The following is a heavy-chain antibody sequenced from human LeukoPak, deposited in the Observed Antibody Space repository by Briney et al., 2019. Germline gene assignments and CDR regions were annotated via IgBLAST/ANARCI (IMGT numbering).Heavy chain of an antibody. CDR1: EFTFSSYG. CDR3: ARETPYDFWSGSPYYYYYYGMDV. D-gene: IGHD3-3*01. V-gene: IGHV3-33*01. Sequence: PGGSLRLSCAASEFTFSSYGMHWVRQAPGKGLEWVAVIWYDGSNKYYADSVKGRFTISRDNSKNTLYLQMNSLRAEDTAVYYCARETPYDFWSGSPYYYYYYGMDVWGQGTTVTVSS. CDR2: IWYDGSNK. J-gene: IGHJ6*02.